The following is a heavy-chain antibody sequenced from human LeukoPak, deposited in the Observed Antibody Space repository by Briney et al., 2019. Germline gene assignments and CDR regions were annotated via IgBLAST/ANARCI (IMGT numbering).Heavy chain of an antibody. V-gene: IGHV4-39*01. Sequence: ASETLSLTCTVSGGSISSSSYYWGWIRQPPGKGLEWIGSINYSGSTYYNPSLKSRVTISVDTSNNQFSLKLSSVTAADTAVYYCARHLRHYYGSGSYMDYWGQGTLVTVSS. CDR3: ARHLRHYYGSGSYMDY. CDR1: GGSISSSSYY. D-gene: IGHD3-10*01. J-gene: IGHJ4*02. CDR2: INYSGST.